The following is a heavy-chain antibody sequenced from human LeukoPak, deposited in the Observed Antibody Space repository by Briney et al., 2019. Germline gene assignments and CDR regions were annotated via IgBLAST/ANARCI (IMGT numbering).Heavy chain of an antibody. J-gene: IGHJ4*02. CDR1: GGSISSYY. Sequence: PSETLSLTCTVSGGSISSYYWSWIRQPPGKELEWIGYIYTSGSTNYNPSLKSRVTISVDTSKNQFSLKLSSVTAADTAVYYCARQGYSSSLDYWGQGTLVTVSS. CDR2: IYTSGST. CDR3: ARQGYSSSLDY. D-gene: IGHD6-13*01. V-gene: IGHV4-4*09.